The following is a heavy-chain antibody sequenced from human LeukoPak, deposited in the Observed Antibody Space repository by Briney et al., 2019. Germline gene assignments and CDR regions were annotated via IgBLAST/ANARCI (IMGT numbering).Heavy chain of an antibody. Sequence: SETLSLTCTASGGSISSSSYYWGWIRQPPGKGLGWIGSIYYSGSIYYNPSLKSRVTISVDTSKNQFSLKLSSVTAADTAVYYCAGDSSGYIIFDYWGQGTLVTVSS. D-gene: IGHD3-22*01. CDR2: IYYSGSI. J-gene: IGHJ4*02. V-gene: IGHV4-39*02. CDR3: AGDSSGYIIFDY. CDR1: GGSISSSSYY.